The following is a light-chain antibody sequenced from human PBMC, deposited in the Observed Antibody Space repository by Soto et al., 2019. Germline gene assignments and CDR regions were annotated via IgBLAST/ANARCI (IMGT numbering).Light chain of an antibody. CDR1: KLGNKY. CDR3: QAWDSSPQ. J-gene: IGLJ2*01. CDR2: QDT. V-gene: IGLV3-1*01. Sequence: SYELTQPPSVSVSPGQTASITCSGDKLGNKYASWYQQKAGQSPVLVIYQDTKRPSGIPERFSGSNAGNTATLTISGTQAMDEADYYCQAWDSSPQFGGRTKVTVL.